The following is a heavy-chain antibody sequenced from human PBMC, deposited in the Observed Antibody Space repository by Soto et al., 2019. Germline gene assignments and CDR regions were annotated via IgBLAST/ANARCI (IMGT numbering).Heavy chain of an antibody. CDR1: GYTFTIYG. D-gene: IGHD3-22*01. CDR3: ARVDYYDSSGYYGY. Sequence: QVQLVQSGAEVKKPGASVQVSCKASGYTFTIYGISWVRQAPGQGLEWMGRSSGYNGNTDYAQNLQDRVTLTTDASTSSVYMELRSLRSDDTAVYYCARVDYYDSSGYYGYWGQGTLITVSS. J-gene: IGHJ4*02. CDR2: SSGYNGNT. V-gene: IGHV1-18*04.